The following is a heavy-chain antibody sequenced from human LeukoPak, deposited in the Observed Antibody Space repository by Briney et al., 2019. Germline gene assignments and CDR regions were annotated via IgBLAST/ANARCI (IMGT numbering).Heavy chain of an antibody. D-gene: IGHD2-2*02. J-gene: IGHJ6*03. CDR3: AKFDYCSSTSCYRRAYYYYYMDV. Sequence: GGSLRLSCAASGFTFSSYGMHWVRQAPGKGLEWVAFIRYDGSNKYYADSVKGRFTISRDNSKNTLYLQMNSLRAEDTAVYYCAKFDYCSSTSCYRRAYYYYYMDVWGKGTTVTVSS. V-gene: IGHV3-30*02. CDR2: IRYDGSNK. CDR1: GFTFSSYG.